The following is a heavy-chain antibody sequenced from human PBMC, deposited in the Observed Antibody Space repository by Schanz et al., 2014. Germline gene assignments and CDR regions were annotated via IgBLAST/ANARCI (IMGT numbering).Heavy chain of an antibody. V-gene: IGHV3-23*01. Sequence: EVQLLESGGGLVQPGGSLRLSCAASGFTFSSYAMSWVRQAPGKGLEWVSAINTGVNTYYADSVRGRFTISRDNFKGALYLQMSSLRAEDTAVYYCARPPHDSSGYYPFDYWGQGTLLTVSS. CDR3: ARPPHDSSGYYPFDY. J-gene: IGHJ4*02. CDR1: GFTFSSYA. D-gene: IGHD3-22*01. CDR2: INTGVNT.